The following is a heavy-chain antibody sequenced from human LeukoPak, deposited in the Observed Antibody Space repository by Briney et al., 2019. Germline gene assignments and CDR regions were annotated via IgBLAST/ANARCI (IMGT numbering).Heavy chain of an antibody. CDR1: GGSISSSNYY. V-gene: IGHV4-39*07. Sequence: PSETLSLTCTVSGGSISSSNYYWGWIRQPPERGLEWIGSIYYSGSTYYNPSLKSRVTISVDTSKNQFSLKVKSVTAADTAVYYCARDPPGRAVAGTGNYWGQGTLVTVSS. J-gene: IGHJ4*02. D-gene: IGHD6-19*01. CDR2: IYYSGST. CDR3: ARDPPGRAVAGTGNY.